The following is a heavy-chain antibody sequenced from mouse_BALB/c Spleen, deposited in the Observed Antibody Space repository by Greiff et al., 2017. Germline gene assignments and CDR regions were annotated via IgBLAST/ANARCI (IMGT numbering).Heavy chain of an antibody. Sequence: QVQLKESGPGLVAPSQSLSITCTVSGFSLTSYDISWIRQPPGKGLEWLGVIWTGGGTNYNSAFMSRLSISKDNSKSQVFLKMNSLQTDDTAIYYCVRGYAMDYWGQGTSVTVSS. CDR3: VRGYAMDY. V-gene: IGHV2-9-2*01. CDR2: IWTGGGT. J-gene: IGHJ4*01. CDR1: GFSLTSYD.